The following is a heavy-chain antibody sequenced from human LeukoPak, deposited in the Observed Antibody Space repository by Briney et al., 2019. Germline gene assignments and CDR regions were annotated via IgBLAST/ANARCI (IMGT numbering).Heavy chain of an antibody. Sequence: SETLSLTCTVSGGSISSYYWSWIRQPPGKGLEWIGYIYYSGSTNYNPSLKSRVTISVDTSKNQFSLKLSSVTAADTAVYYCARGVAMAGYYFDYWGQGTLVTVSS. D-gene: IGHD6-19*01. J-gene: IGHJ4*02. CDR2: IYYSGST. CDR3: ARGVAMAGYYFDY. V-gene: IGHV4-59*01. CDR1: GGSISSYY.